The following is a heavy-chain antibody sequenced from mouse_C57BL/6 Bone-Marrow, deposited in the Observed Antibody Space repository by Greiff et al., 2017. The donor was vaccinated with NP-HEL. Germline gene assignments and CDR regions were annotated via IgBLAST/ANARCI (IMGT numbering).Heavy chain of an antibody. CDR1: GFTFSSYG. J-gene: IGHJ3*01. Sequence: EVQGVESGGDLVKPGGSLKLSCAASGFTFSSYGMSWVRQTPDKRLEWVATISTGGSYTYYPDSVKGRFTISRDNANNTLYLQMSSLKSEDTAIDYCARRPRNLLLRRVHAYWDRGTRVTVSA. CDR3: ARRPRNLLLRRVHAY. V-gene: IGHV5-6*01. CDR2: ISTGGSYT. D-gene: IGHD1-1*01.